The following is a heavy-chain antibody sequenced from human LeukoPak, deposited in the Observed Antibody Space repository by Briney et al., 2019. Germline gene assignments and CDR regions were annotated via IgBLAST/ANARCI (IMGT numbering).Heavy chain of an antibody. CDR3: AKDGRGVRTMAATYYYYYGMDV. CDR2: IRYDESNK. CDR1: GFTFSSYG. D-gene: IGHD6-25*01. J-gene: IGHJ6*02. V-gene: IGHV3-30*02. Sequence: GGSLRLSCAASGFTFSSYGMHWVRQAPPKGLEWVAFIRYDESNKYYADSVKGRFTISRDNSKNTLYLQMNSLRAEDTAVYYCAKDGRGVRTMAATYYYYYGMDVWGQGTTVTVSS.